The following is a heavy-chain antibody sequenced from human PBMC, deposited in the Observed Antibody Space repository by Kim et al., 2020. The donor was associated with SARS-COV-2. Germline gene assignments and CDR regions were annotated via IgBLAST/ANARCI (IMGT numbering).Heavy chain of an antibody. CDR2: ISAYNGNT. CDR1: GYTFTSYG. J-gene: IGHJ5*02. Sequence: ASVKVSCKASGYTFTSYGISWVRQAPGQGLEWMGWISAYNGNTNYAQKLQGRVTMTTDTSTSTAYMELRSLRSDDTAVYYCARVFEFASKNWFDPWGQGTLVTVSS. V-gene: IGHV1-18*04. CDR3: ARVFEFASKNWFDP. D-gene: IGHD3-10*01.